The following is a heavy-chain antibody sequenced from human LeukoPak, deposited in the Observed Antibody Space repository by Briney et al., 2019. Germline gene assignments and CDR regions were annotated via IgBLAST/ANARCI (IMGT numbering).Heavy chain of an antibody. Sequence: SETLPLTCTVSGGSISSYYWSWIRQPPGKGLEWIGYIYTSGSTNYNPSLKSRVTISVDTSKNQFSLKLSSVTAADTAVYYCARGGIGGSSSGLFDYWGQGTLVTVSS. J-gene: IGHJ4*02. CDR3: ARGGIGGSSSGLFDY. D-gene: IGHD6-6*01. CDR1: GGSISSYY. V-gene: IGHV4-4*09. CDR2: IYTSGST.